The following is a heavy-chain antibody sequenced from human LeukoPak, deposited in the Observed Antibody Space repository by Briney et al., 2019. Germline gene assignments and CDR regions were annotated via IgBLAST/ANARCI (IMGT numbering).Heavy chain of an antibody. D-gene: IGHD1-26*01. Sequence: KASETLSLTCAVYGGSFSGYYWSWICQPPGKGLEWIGEINHSGSTNYNPSLKSRVTISVDTSKNQFSLKLSSVTAADTAVYYCASGPWANMNWFDPWGQGTLVTVSS. CDR1: GGSFSGYY. V-gene: IGHV4-34*01. CDR2: INHSGST. J-gene: IGHJ5*02. CDR3: ASGPWANMNWFDP.